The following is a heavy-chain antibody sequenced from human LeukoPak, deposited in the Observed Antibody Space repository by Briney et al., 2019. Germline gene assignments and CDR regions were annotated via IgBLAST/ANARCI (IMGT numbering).Heavy chain of an antibody. CDR3: VRGFHCSGGRCPLFDY. CDR1: GFTFSTYN. V-gene: IGHV3-21*04. CDR2: INSSSRNYL. J-gene: IGHJ4*02. Sequence: AGTLRLSCAASGFTFSTYNMNWVRQPPGKGLECFSSINSSSRNYLYSSHEVKIRLSITRDSAGNTQSLQLITVGADDTAIYYCVRGFHCSGGRCPLFDYWGQGILVTVSS. D-gene: IGHD2-15*01.